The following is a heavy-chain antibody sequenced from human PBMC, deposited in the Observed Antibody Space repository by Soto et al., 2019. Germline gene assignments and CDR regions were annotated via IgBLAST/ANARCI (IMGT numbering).Heavy chain of an antibody. CDR2: IYYSGST. CDR3: ARGGYCSGGSCYSVPYYYGMDV. Sequence: PSETLSLTCTVSGGSISSYYWSWIRQPPGKGLEWIGYIYYSGSTNYNPSLKSRVTISVDTSKNQFSLKLSSVTAADTAVYYCARGGYCSGGSCYSVPYYYGMDVWGQGTTVTVSS. V-gene: IGHV4-59*01. CDR1: GGSISSYY. J-gene: IGHJ6*02. D-gene: IGHD2-15*01.